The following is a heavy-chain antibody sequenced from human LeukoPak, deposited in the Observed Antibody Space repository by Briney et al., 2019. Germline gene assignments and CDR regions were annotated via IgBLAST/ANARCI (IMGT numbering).Heavy chain of an antibody. V-gene: IGHV1-46*01. D-gene: IGHD4-23*01. CDR1: GYTFTSYY. J-gene: IGHJ5*02. CDR2: INPSGGST. CDR3: ARAFFTRGHANSRSSNWFDP. Sequence: ASVKVSCKASGYTFTSYYMHWVRQAPGQGLGWMGIINPSGGSTSYAQKFQGRVTMTRDMSTSTVYMELSSLRSEDTAVYYCARAFFTRGHANSRSSNWFDPWAREPWSPSPQ.